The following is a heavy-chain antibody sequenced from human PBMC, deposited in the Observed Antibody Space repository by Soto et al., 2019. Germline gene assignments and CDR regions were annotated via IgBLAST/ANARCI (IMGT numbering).Heavy chain of an antibody. V-gene: IGHV1-3*05. J-gene: IGHJ6*02. Sequence: QVQLVQSGAEEKKPGASVKVSCKASGYTFTSYAMHWVRQAPGQRLEWMGWINAGNANTKYSQKFQGRVTITRDTSASTAYMELSSLRADGTAVYYGGRVTGRGMDVWGQGTTVTFSS. CDR1: GYTFTSYA. CDR3: GRVTGRGMDV. D-gene: IGHD1-26*01. CDR2: INAGNANT.